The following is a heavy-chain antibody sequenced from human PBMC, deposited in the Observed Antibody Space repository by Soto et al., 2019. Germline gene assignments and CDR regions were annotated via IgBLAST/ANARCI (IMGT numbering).Heavy chain of an antibody. V-gene: IGHV1-69*01. CDR2: IIHISGTA. CDR3: ARSQGSSTSLEIYYYYYYGMDV. D-gene: IGHD2-2*01. J-gene: IGHJ6*02. CDR1: GGTFSSYA. Sequence: QVQLVQSGAEVKKPGSSVKVSCKASGGTFSSYAISWLRQAPGQGLEWMGGIIHISGTAHYAQKFQGRVTSTADESTSTAYMALSSLRSEDTAVYYCARSQGSSTSLEIYYYYYYGMDVWGQGTTVTVSS.